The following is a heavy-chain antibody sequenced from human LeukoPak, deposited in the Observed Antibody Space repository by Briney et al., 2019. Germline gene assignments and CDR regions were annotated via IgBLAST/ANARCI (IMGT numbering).Heavy chain of an antibody. Sequence: GGSLRLSCAASGFTFSSYGMHWVRQAPGKGLEWVAFIRYDGSNKYYADSVKGRFTISRDNSKNTLYLQMNSLRAEDTAVYYCARDVGKDIVVVPAAIGVWGQGTLVTVSS. CDR2: IRYDGSNK. D-gene: IGHD2-2*02. J-gene: IGHJ4*02. CDR1: GFTFSSYG. V-gene: IGHV3-30*02. CDR3: ARDVGKDIVVVPAAIGV.